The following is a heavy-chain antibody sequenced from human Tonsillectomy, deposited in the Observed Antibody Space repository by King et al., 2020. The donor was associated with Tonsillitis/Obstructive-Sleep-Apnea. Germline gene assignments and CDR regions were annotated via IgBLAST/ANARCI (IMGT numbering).Heavy chain of an antibody. CDR1: GFTFSSYA. J-gene: IGHJ4*02. V-gene: IGHV3-30*01. D-gene: IGHD2-2*01. CDR3: ARGAWDIVVVPAAIDY. Sequence: VQLVESGGGVVQPGRSLRLSCAASGFTFSSYAMHWVRQAPGKGLEWVAVISYDGSNKYYADSVKGRFTISRDNSKNTLYLQMNSLRAEDTAVYYCARGAWDIVVVPAAIDYWGQGTLVTVSS. CDR2: ISYDGSNK.